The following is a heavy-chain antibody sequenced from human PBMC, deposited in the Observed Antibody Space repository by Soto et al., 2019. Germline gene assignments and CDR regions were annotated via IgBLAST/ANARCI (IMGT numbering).Heavy chain of an antibody. Sequence: TRSLTVAVCAISFSSSNWGRWGRQTPVYGRWWIGEIYHSGSTTYNPSLKSRVTISVDKSKNQFSLKLSSVTAADTAVYYCARDRDDYGGNVFDYWGQGILVTVS. CDR2: IYHSGST. J-gene: IGHJ4*02. CDR3: ARDRDDYGGNVFDY. D-gene: IGHD4-17*01. V-gene: IGHV4-4*02. CDR1: AISFSSSNW.